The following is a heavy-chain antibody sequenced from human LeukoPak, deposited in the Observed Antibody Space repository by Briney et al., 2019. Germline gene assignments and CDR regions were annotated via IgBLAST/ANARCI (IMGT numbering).Heavy chain of an antibody. Sequence: SETLSLTCTVSGGSISSYYWSWIRQPPGKGLEWIGYIYYSGSTNYNPSLKSRVTISVDTSKNQFSLKLSSVTAADTAVYYCARSPSPRYSSSFYYFDYWGQGTLVTVSS. D-gene: IGHD6-6*01. CDR2: IYYSGST. CDR1: GGSISSYY. CDR3: ARSPSPRYSSSFYYFDY. V-gene: IGHV4-59*01. J-gene: IGHJ4*02.